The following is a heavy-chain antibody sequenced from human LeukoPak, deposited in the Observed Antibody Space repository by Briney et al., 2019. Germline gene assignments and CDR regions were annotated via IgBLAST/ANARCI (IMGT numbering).Heavy chain of an antibody. CDR1: GFTFSDYY. D-gene: IGHD2-15*01. V-gene: IGHV3-11*01. CDR2: ISGGSSTI. CDR3: ARRGSGRHFDF. J-gene: IGHJ4*02. Sequence: PGGSLRPSCAASGFTFSDYYMSWIRQAPGKGLEWVSYISGGSSTIYYADSLKGRFTVSRDNAKNSLYLLMNSLRAEDTAVYYCARRGSGRHFDFWGQGTLVTVSS.